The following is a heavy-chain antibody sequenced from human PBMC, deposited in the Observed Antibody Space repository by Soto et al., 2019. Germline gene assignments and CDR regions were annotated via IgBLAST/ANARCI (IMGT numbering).Heavy chain of an antibody. Sequence: QVQLQESGPGLVKPSQTLSLTCTVSGGSISSGGYYWSWIRQHPGKGLEWIGYIYYSGSTYYNPSLKSRVTISVDTSKNQFSLKLSSVTAADTAVYYCARDRRADYGGNSARFDYWGQGTLVTVSS. D-gene: IGHD4-17*01. CDR3: ARDRRADYGGNSARFDY. V-gene: IGHV4-31*03. J-gene: IGHJ4*02. CDR2: IYYSGST. CDR1: GGSISSGGYY.